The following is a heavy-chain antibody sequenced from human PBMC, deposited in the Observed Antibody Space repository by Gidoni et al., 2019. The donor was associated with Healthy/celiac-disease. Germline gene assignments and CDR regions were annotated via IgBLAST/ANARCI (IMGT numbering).Heavy chain of an antibody. V-gene: IGHV3-53*01. CDR3: ARDRHFGYSYADDAFDI. CDR2: IYSGGST. J-gene: IGHJ3*02. CDR1: GFTVSSNY. Sequence: EVQLVESGGGLIQPGGSLRLSCAASGFTVSSNYMSWVRQAPGKGLEWVSVIYSGGSTYYADSVKGRFTISRDNSKNTLYLQMNSLRAEDTAVYYCARDRHFGYSYADDAFDIWGQGTMVTVSS. D-gene: IGHD5-18*01.